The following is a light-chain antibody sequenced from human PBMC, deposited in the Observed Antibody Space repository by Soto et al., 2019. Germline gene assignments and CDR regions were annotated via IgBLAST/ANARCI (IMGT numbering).Light chain of an antibody. CDR3: QQYRGSPPLT. Sequence: ENVLTQSPGTLSLSPGERATLSCRASQSISSTYLAWYQQKPGQPTRLLMYGASNRATGIPDRISGSGSGTDFTITISRLEPEDFAVYYCQQYRGSPPLTIGGGTKVEIK. CDR1: QSISSTY. CDR2: GAS. J-gene: IGKJ4*01. V-gene: IGKV3-20*01.